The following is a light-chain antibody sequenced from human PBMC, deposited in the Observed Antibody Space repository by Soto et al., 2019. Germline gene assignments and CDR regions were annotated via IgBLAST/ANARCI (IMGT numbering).Light chain of an antibody. J-gene: IGKJ4*01. Sequence: IQMTQSPSSLSASVGDRVTITFRASQSIGGYLNWYQQKPGKAPKLLIYAASSLHSGVPSRFSGSGSGTDFTLTISSLQPEDFATYSCQQTYRTPLTFGGGTKVDI. CDR1: QSIGGY. CDR2: AAS. V-gene: IGKV1-39*01. CDR3: QQTYRTPLT.